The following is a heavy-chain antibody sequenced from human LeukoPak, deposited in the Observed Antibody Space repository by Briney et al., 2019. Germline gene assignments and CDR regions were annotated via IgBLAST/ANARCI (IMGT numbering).Heavy chain of an antibody. J-gene: IGHJ4*02. Sequence: SETLSLTCTVSGGSISSSSYYWGWIRQPPGKGLGWIGSIYYSGSTYYNPSLKSRVTISVDTSRNQFSLKLSSVTAADTAVYYCARFPFYYDSSGYYWGQGTLVTVSS. CDR1: GGSISSSSYY. CDR3: ARFPFYYDSSGYY. V-gene: IGHV4-39*01. CDR2: IYYSGST. D-gene: IGHD3-22*01.